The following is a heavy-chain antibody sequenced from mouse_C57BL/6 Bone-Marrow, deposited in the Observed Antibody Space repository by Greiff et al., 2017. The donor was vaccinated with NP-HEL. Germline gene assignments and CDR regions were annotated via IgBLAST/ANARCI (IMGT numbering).Heavy chain of an antibody. V-gene: IGHV5-4*03. J-gene: IGHJ3*01. CDR1: GFTFSSYA. CDR2: ISDGGSYT. D-gene: IGHD2-5*01. CDR3: ARKGDYYSNWFAY. Sequence: DVMLVESGGGLVKPGGSLKLSCAASGFTFSSYAMSWVRQTPEKRLEWVATISDGGSYTYYPDNVKGRFPISRDNAKNNLYLQMSHLKSEDTAMYYCARKGDYYSNWFAYWGQGTLVTVSA.